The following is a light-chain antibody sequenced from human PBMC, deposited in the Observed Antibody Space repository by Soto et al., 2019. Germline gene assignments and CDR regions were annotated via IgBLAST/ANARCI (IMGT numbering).Light chain of an antibody. CDR1: QGISNY. CDR3: QHYNSAPQLT. V-gene: IGKV1-27*01. Sequence: DIQMTQSPSSLSASVGDRVTITCRASQGISNYLAWYQQKPGKVPKLLIYTASTLQSGVPSRFSGSGSGTDFTLTISSLQPPDVATYYCQHYNSAPQLTFGGGTKVEIK. J-gene: IGKJ4*01. CDR2: TAS.